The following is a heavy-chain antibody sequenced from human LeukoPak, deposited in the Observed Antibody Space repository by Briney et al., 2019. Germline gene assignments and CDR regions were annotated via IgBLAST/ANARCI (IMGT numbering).Heavy chain of an antibody. Sequence: GESLRLSCAASGFTFSSYGMHWVRQAPGKGLELVAFIRYDGSNKYYADSVKGRFTISRGNAKRSLYLQMNSLRGEDTVVYYCASGGPDQWEVMSGSFDSWGQGTLVTVSS. D-gene: IGHD1-26*01. CDR3: ASGGPDQWEVMSGSFDS. CDR1: GFTFSSYG. CDR2: IRYDGSNK. V-gene: IGHV3-30*02. J-gene: IGHJ4*02.